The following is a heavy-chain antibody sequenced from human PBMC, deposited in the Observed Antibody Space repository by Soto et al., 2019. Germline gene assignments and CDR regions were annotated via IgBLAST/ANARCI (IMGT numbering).Heavy chain of an antibody. J-gene: IGHJ4*02. CDR2: ISGSGGST. CDR3: AKGSVFGVVIFDY. D-gene: IGHD3-3*01. Sequence: PGGSLRLSCAASGFTFSSYAMSWVRQAPGKGLEWVSGISGSGGSTYYADSVMGQFTISRDNSQNTLYLQMNSLRAEDTAVYYCAKGSVFGVVIFDYWGQGTLVTVSS. CDR1: GFTFSSYA. V-gene: IGHV3-23*01.